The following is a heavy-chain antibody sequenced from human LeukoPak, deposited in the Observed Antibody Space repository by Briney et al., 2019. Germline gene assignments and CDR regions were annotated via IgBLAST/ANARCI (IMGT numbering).Heavy chain of an antibody. CDR3: ARVSGGIAAAPFDY. CDR2: IYYSGST. V-gene: IGHV4-59*08. CDR1: GGSISSYY. J-gene: IGHJ4*02. Sequence: PSETLSLTCTVSGGSISSYYWSWIRQPPGKGLEWIGYIYYSGSTNYNPSPKSRVTISVDTSKNQFSLKLSSVTAADTAVYYCARVSGGIAAAPFDYWGQGTLVTVSS. D-gene: IGHD6-13*01.